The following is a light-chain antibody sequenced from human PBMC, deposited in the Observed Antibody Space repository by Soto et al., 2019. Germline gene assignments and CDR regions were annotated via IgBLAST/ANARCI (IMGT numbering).Light chain of an antibody. CDR2: GAS. CDR1: QIISGAY. CDR3: QQYGSSPYT. V-gene: IGKV3-20*01. J-gene: IGKJ2*01. Sequence: EIVVTQSPGTLSLSPGERATLSCRASQIISGAYLAWYQQKPGQAPRRLLFGASNRATGIPDRFSGSGSATEFTLRISRLEPEDFAVYSCQQYGSSPYTFGQGTKLEF.